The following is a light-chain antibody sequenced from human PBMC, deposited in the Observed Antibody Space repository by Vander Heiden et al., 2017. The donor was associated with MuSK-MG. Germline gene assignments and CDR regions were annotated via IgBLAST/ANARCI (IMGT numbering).Light chain of an antibody. CDR1: KSK. CDR3: ASWDDSLRGGL. CDR2: LNN. J-gene: IGLJ2*01. Sequence: QSVLTQPPSASGTPGQRVTISCFGSKSKLLIYLNNQRPSGVPDRFSGSKSGTSASLAISGLRSEDEADYYCASWDDSLRGGLFGGGTKLTVL. V-gene: IGLV1-47*01.